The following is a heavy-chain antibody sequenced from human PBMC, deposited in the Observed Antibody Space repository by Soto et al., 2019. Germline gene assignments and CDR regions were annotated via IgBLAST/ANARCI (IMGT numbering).Heavy chain of an antibody. V-gene: IGHV1-69*13. CDR1: GVTFSSYR. CDR3: LRDFGAKLSSS. CDR2: IVPVLRTA. D-gene: IGHD6-13*01. J-gene: IGHJ4*01. Sequence: LVKVSCNASGVTFSSYRINWQRQAPGKGLEWVGGIVPVLRTALHAQTFQGRDVITPDESARRSYTQLRSQRSQDTVAYYCLRDFGAKLSSSWGHGTLVTVSS.